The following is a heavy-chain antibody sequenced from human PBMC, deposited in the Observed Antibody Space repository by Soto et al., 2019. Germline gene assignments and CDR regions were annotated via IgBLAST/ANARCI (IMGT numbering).Heavy chain of an antibody. V-gene: IGHV3-30-3*01. CDR2: ISYDGSNK. CDR3: ARVLWFGELLLDYFDY. J-gene: IGHJ4*02. D-gene: IGHD3-10*01. Sequence: PGGSLRLSCAASGFTFSSYAMHWVRQAPGKGLEWVAVISYDGSNKYYADSVKGRFTISRDNSKNTLYLQMNSLRAEDTAVYYCARVLWFGELLLDYFDYWGQGTLVTVSS. CDR1: GFTFSSYA.